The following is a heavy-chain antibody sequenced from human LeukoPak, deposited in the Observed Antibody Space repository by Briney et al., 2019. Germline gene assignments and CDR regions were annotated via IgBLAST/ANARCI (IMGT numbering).Heavy chain of an antibody. CDR1: GYTFTSYG. Sequence: ASVKVSCTASGYTFTSYGISWVRQAPGQGLEWMGWISAYNGNTNYAQKLQGRVTMTTDTSTSTAYMELRSLRSDDTAVYYCARSYDSSGYYYQNWFDPWGQGTLVTVSS. V-gene: IGHV1-18*01. D-gene: IGHD3-22*01. J-gene: IGHJ5*02. CDR3: ARSYDSSGYYYQNWFDP. CDR2: ISAYNGNT.